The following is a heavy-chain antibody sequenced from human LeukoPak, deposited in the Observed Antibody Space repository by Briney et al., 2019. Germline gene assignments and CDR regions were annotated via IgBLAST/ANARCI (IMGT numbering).Heavy chain of an antibody. V-gene: IGHV4-39*02. Sequence: SETLSLTCPVSGHFISSSNYYWGWIRQPPGKGLEWIGSIYYSGSTYYNPSLKSRVTISVDTSKNQFSLRLSSVTAADTAVYYCARDQCTSTRCYWFNWVDPWGQGTLVTVSS. CDR3: ARDQCTSTRCYWFNWVDP. CDR1: GHFISSSNYY. D-gene: IGHD2-2*01. CDR2: IYYSGST. J-gene: IGHJ5*02.